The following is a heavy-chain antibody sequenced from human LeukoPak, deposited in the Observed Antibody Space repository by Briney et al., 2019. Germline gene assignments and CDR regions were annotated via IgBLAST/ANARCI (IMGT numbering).Heavy chain of an antibody. D-gene: IGHD1-26*01. V-gene: IGHV1-46*01. CDR1: GYTFTSYY. CDR3: ASWELLPSDAFDI. CDR2: INPSGGST. Sequence: ASVKVSCKASGYTFTSYYMHWVRQAPGQGLEWTGIINPSGGSTSYAQKFQGRVTMTRDTSTSTVYMELSSLRSEDTAVYYCASWELLPSDAFDIWGQGTMVTVSS. J-gene: IGHJ3*02.